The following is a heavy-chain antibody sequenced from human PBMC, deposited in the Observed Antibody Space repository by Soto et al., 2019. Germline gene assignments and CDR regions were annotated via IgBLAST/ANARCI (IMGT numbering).Heavy chain of an antibody. Sequence: GGSLRLSCAASGFTFSRYWMNWVRQTPGKGLEWVANIKQDGSEKYYMDSVKGRFTISRENAKNSLFLQMNSLRVKDAALYYCVRSTNYFDYWGQGTLVTVSS. D-gene: IGHD2-8*01. CDR3: VRSTNYFDY. J-gene: IGHJ4*02. V-gene: IGHV3-7*01. CDR2: IKQDGSEK. CDR1: GFTFSRYW.